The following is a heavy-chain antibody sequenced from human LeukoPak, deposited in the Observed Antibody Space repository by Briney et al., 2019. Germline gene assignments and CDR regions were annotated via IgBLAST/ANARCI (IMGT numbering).Heavy chain of an antibody. V-gene: IGHV4-34*01. CDR2: INHSGST. Sequence: SETLTLTCAVYGGSFSGYYWSWIRQPPGKGLEWIGEINHSGSTNYNPSFKSRVTISVDTSKNQFSLKLSSVTAADTAVYYCATRDFDYWGQGTLVTVSS. J-gene: IGHJ4*02. CDR3: ATRDFDY. CDR1: GGSFSGYY.